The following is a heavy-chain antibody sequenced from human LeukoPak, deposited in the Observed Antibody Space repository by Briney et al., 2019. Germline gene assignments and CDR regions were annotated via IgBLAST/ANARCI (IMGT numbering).Heavy chain of an antibody. Sequence: PPGGSLRLSCAAPGFTFSSFNMNWVRQAPGRGLEWVANIKQDGSEKYYVDSVKGRFTISRDNAQNSLFLQMSSLRAEDTAVYYCARGRFHLDSSGYSSFYHWGQGTLVTVSS. V-gene: IGHV3-7*01. D-gene: IGHD3-22*01. CDR3: ARGRFHLDSSGYSSFYH. CDR1: GFTFSSFN. J-gene: IGHJ4*02. CDR2: IKQDGSEK.